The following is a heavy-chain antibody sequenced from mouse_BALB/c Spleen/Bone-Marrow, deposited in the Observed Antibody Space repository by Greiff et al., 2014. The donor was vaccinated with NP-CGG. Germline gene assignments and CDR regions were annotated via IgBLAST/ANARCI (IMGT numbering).Heavy chain of an antibody. CDR2: IDPANGNT. Sequence: EVQLQQSEAELVKPGASVKLSCTASGFNIKDTYMHWVKQRPEQGLEWIGRIDPANGNTKYDPKFQGKATITADTSSNTAYLQLSSLTSEDTAVYYCANYDYGWYFDVWGAGTTVTVSS. V-gene: IGHV14-3*02. D-gene: IGHD2-4*01. J-gene: IGHJ1*01. CDR3: ANYDYGWYFDV. CDR1: GFNIKDTY.